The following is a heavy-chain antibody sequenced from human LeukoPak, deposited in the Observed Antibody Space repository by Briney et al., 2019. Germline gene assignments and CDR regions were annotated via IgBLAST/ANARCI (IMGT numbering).Heavy chain of an antibody. CDR1: GYTFISYY. CDR2: INPSGGST. Sequence: ASVKVSCKASGYTFISYYMHWVRQAPGQGLEWMGIINPSGGSTSYAQKFQGRVTMTRDMSTNTAYMELRSLRSDDTAVYYCARDGPDYGDYVNFDYWGQGTLVTVSS. J-gene: IGHJ4*02. CDR3: ARDGPDYGDYVNFDY. D-gene: IGHD4-17*01. V-gene: IGHV1-46*01.